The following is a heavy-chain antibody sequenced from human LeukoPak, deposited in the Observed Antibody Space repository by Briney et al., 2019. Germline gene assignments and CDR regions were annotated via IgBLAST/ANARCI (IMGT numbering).Heavy chain of an antibody. Sequence: ESGPTLVKPSETLSLTCTVSGGSISSYYWSWIRQPPGKGLEWIGYIYYSGSTNYNPSLKSRVTISVDTSKNQFSLKLSSVTAADTAVYYCARHVELRFFSGGVYYFDYWGQGTLVTVSS. CDR2: IYYSGST. CDR1: GGSISSYY. CDR3: ARHVELRFFSGGVYYFDY. D-gene: IGHD3-3*01. V-gene: IGHV4-59*08. J-gene: IGHJ4*02.